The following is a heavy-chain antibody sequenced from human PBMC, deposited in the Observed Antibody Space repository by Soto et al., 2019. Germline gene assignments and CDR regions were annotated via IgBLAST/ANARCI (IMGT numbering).Heavy chain of an antibody. V-gene: IGHV4-34*01. CDR1: GGSFSGYY. CDR3: ATLQTTVTARYYYYYMDV. Sequence: PSETLSLTCAVYGGSFSGYYWSWIRQPPGKGLEWIGEINHSGSTNYNPSLKSRVTISVDTSKNQFSLKLSSVTAADTAVYYCATLQTTVTARYYYYYMDVWGKGTTVTVSS. CDR2: INHSGST. J-gene: IGHJ6*03. D-gene: IGHD4-17*01.